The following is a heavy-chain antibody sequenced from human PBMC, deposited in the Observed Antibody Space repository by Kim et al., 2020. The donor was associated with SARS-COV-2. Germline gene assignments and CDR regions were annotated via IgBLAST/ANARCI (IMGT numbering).Heavy chain of an antibody. CDR3: TRDSFAGPIVGATY. Sequence: GGSLRLSCTASGFTFGDYAMSWFRQAPGKGLEWVGFIRSKAYGGTTEYAASVKGRFSISRDDSKSIAYLQMNSLKTEDTAVYYCTRDSFAGPIVGATYWGQGTLVTVSS. D-gene: IGHD1-26*01. J-gene: IGHJ4*02. V-gene: IGHV3-49*03. CDR1: GFTFGDYA. CDR2: IRSKAYGGTT.